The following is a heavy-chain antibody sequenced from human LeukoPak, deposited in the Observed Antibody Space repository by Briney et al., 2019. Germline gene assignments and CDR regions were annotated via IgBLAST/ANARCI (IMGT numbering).Heavy chain of an antibody. Sequence: SDTLSLTCTVSGGYISSGSYYWSWIRQPAGKGLEWIGRLYTSGSTNYNPSLKSRVTISVDTSKNLFSLTLRSVPAADTSVYYCARGRCRGGCCCCRQYYYYSYMDVWGKGTTVTVSS. D-gene: IGHD2-15*01. V-gene: IGHV4-61*02. CDR3: ARGRCRGGCCCCRQYYYYSYMDV. CDR1: GGYISSGSYY. J-gene: IGHJ6*03. CDR2: LYTSGST.